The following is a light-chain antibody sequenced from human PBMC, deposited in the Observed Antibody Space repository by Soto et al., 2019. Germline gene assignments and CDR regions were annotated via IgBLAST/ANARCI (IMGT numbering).Light chain of an antibody. CDR2: HVS. CDR3: CSYAGSYNVV. CDR1: SSDVGGYNY. Sequence: QSALTQPRSVSGSPGQSVTISCTGTSSDVGGYNYVSWYQQHPGKAPKLMIFHVSKRPSGVPDRFSGSKSGNTASLTISGLQAEDEADYYCCSYAGSYNVVLGGGTKLTVL. J-gene: IGLJ2*01. V-gene: IGLV2-11*01.